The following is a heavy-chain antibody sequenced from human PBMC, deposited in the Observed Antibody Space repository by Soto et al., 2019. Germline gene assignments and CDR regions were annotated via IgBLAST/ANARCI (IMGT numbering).Heavy chain of an antibody. D-gene: IGHD1-1*01. CDR1: GYTITSYY. CDR3: AREQLERRVWFDP. V-gene: IGHV1-46*01. CDR2: INPSGGST. J-gene: IGHJ5*02. Sequence: ASVKVSCRESGYTITSYYMNWVRQAPGQGLEWMGIINPSGGSTSYAQKFQGRVTMTRDTSTSTVYMELSSLRSEDTAVYYCAREQLERRVWFDPWGQGTLVTVSS.